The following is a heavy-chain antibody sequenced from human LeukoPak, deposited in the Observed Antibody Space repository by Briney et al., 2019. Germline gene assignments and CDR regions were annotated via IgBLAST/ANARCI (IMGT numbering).Heavy chain of an antibody. Sequence: PSETLSLTCTVSGGSISSYYWSWIRQPAGKGLEWIGRIYTSGSTSYNPSLKSRVTMSVDTSKNQFSLKLSSVTAADTAVYYCARVGQWLVRGFFYYYYYMDVWGKGTTVTVSS. CDR2: IYTSGST. V-gene: IGHV4-4*07. J-gene: IGHJ6*03. CDR3: ARVGQWLVRGFFYYYYYMDV. D-gene: IGHD6-19*01. CDR1: GGSISSYY.